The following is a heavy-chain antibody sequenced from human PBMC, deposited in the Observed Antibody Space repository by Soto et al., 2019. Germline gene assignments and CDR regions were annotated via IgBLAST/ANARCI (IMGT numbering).Heavy chain of an antibody. Sequence: QVQLVQSGAEVRKPGSSVTVSCKASGGTFSNYAISWERQAPGQGLEWMGGIIPIVGTGSYAQKFQGRVPLTADEPTTTAYMELSSLRFEDTAVYYGSRVVMRVPIASAHYYYHMDVWGPGTTVTVSS. CDR3: SRVVMRVPIASAHYYYHMDV. J-gene: IGHJ6*02. D-gene: IGHD3-16*01. V-gene: IGHV1-69*01. CDR2: IIPIVGTG. CDR1: GGTFSNYA.